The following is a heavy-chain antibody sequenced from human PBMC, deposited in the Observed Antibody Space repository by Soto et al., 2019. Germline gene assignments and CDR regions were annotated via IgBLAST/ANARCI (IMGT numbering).Heavy chain of an antibody. CDR3: ACVRSGSYDWFAP. CDR2: INGDGSWT. CDR1: GFTFSSYW. J-gene: IGHJ5*02. Sequence: EVHLVESGGGLVQPGGSLRLSCAASGFTFSSYWMHWVRQAPGKGLVWVSRINGDGSWTTYADSVKGLFTVSRENANTRLYLPTNSLTPGDTAVYYFACVRSGSYDWFAPWGQGTLVTVPS. D-gene: IGHD3-10*01. V-gene: IGHV3-74*01.